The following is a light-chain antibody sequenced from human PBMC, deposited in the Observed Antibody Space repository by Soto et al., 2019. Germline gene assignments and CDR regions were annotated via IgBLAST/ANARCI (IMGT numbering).Light chain of an antibody. CDR2: DAS. CDR1: QSVGSK. V-gene: IGKV3-15*01. J-gene: IGKJ1*01. Sequence: IVVTQSPASLSVSPGERATLSCRASQSVGSKLAWYQQKPGQPPRILIYDASTRVTGIPARFTGSGSGTDFTLTRSSLQSEDSAVYYCQQYNNWWTFGQGTKVDIK. CDR3: QQYNNWWT.